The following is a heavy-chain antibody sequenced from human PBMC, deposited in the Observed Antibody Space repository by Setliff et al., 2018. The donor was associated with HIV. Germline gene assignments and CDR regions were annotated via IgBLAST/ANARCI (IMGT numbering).Heavy chain of an antibody. J-gene: IGHJ4*02. D-gene: IGHD3-3*01. CDR1: GGSISSGGYY. V-gene: IGHV4-31*03. CDR3: ARGLYYDFWSGVGPCDY. Sequence: PSETLSLTCTVSGGSISSGGYYWSWIRQHPGKGLEWIGYIYYSGSTYYNPSLKSRVTISVDTSKSQFSLKLSSVTAADTAVYYCARGLYYDFWSGVGPCDYWGQGTLVTVSS. CDR2: IYYSGST.